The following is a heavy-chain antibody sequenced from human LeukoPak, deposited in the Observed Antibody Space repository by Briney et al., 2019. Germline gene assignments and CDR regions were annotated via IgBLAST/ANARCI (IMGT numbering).Heavy chain of an antibody. J-gene: IGHJ3*02. CDR2: IYPGDSDT. CDR3: ASGRVYYYDSSGYYYGRDDAFDI. Sequence: KDGESLKISCKGSGYSFTSYWIGWVRQMPGKGLEWMGIIYPGDSDTRYSPSFQGQVTISADKSISTAYLQWSSLKASDTAMYYCASGRVYYYDSSGYYYGRDDAFDIWGQGTVVTVSS. CDR1: GYSFTSYW. V-gene: IGHV5-51*01. D-gene: IGHD3-22*01.